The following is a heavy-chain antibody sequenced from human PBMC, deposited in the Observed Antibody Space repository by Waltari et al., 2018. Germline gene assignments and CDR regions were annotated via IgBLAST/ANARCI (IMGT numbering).Heavy chain of an antibody. Sequence: QVQLVESGGGVVQPGRSLRLSCAASEFTFSSYVMHWVRQAPGKGLEWVAVIWYGGSNKYYADSGKGLLTLSIDNSNNTLDLQMNSLRAEDTAVYYCEYVGVTPGGYYFDYWGQGTLVTVSS. CDR1: EFTFSSYV. J-gene: IGHJ4*02. V-gene: IGHV3-33*01. CDR2: IWYGGSNK. D-gene: IGHD2-21*02. CDR3: EYVGVTPGGYYFDY.